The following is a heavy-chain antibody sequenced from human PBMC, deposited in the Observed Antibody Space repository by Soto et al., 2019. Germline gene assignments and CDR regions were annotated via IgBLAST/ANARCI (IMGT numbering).Heavy chain of an antibody. CDR1: GGSISSSHW. J-gene: IGHJ3*01. CDR2: ISHSGTS. CDR3: ARVVLTITRGAFDA. V-gene: IGHV4-4*02. Sequence: QVQLQESGPGLVKPSGTLSLTCAVSGGSISSSHWWTWVRQSPGKGLEYIGEISHSGTSNSNPSLKSRVTLSVDNSKNHFSLTLTSVPSADTAVYYCARVVLTITRGAFDAWGQGTLVIVSS. D-gene: IGHD3-9*01.